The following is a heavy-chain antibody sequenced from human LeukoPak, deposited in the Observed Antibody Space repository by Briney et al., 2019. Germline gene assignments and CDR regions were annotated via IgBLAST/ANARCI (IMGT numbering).Heavy chain of an antibody. V-gene: IGHV1-46*01. J-gene: IGHJ4*02. CDR1: GGTFSSYA. Sequence: VKVSCKXSGGTFSSYAISWVRQAPGQGLEWMGMIYPRDGSTSYAQKFQGRVTVTRDTSTSTVHMELGGLRSEDTAVYYCARDQEGFDYWGQGTLVTVSS. CDR2: IYPRDGST. CDR3: ARDQEGFDY.